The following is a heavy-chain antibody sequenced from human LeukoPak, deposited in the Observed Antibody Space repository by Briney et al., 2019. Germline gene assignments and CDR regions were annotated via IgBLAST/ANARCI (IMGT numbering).Heavy chain of an antibody. CDR3: AKVSSLTYFDY. Sequence: PGGSLRLSCAASGFTFSSYGMRWVRQAPGKGLEWVAFIRYDGSNKYYADSVKGRFTISRDNSKNTLYLQTNSLRAEDTAVYYCAKVSSLTYFDYWGQGTLVTVSS. CDR2: IRYDGSNK. CDR1: GFTFSSYG. V-gene: IGHV3-30*02. J-gene: IGHJ4*02.